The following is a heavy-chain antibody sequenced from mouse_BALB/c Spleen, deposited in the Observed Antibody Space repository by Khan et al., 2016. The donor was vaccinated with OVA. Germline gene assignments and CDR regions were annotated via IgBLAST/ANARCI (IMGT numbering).Heavy chain of an antibody. Sequence: QIQLVQSGPEVKKPGETVKISCKASGHTFTKFGMNWVKQAPGKGLKWMGWINTYTGAPTYADAFNGRFAFSLETSASTVYLQINNLKNEDTATXFCARPPYFSYVLDNWGQGTSVTVSS. CDR3: ARPPYFSYVLDN. CDR1: GHTFTKFG. V-gene: IGHV9-3-1*01. D-gene: IGHD2-10*01. CDR2: INTYTGAP. J-gene: IGHJ4*01.